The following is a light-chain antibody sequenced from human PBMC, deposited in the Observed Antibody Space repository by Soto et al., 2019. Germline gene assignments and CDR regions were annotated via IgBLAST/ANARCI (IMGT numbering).Light chain of an antibody. CDR2: EVN. Sequence: QSVLTQPRSASGSTGQSVTISCTGTSSDIGVYNFVSWYQQHPGKAPKLILSEVNKRPAGVPDRFSGSKSGNTASLTVSGLQAEDEADYYCSSYAGSYNFVFGTGTKVTVL. CDR1: SSDIGVYNF. V-gene: IGLV2-8*01. J-gene: IGLJ1*01. CDR3: SSYAGSYNFV.